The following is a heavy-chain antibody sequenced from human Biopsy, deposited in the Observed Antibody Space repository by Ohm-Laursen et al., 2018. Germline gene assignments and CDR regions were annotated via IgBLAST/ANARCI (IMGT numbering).Heavy chain of an antibody. J-gene: IGHJ6*02. CDR1: GFTVYNNY. D-gene: IGHD2-2*01. Sequence: SLRLSCAASGFTVYNNYMNWVRQAPGEGLEWVSSISSRSSDIYYADSVEGRFTISRDNAKNSLFLHMNNLRAEDTAVYYCARESALKWYQSLSYFNGMDVWGQGTTVTVSS. V-gene: IGHV3-21*01. CDR3: ARESALKWYQSLSYFNGMDV. CDR2: ISSRSSDI.